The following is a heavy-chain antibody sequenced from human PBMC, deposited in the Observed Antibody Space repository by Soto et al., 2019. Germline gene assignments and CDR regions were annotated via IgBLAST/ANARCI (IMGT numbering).Heavy chain of an antibody. Sequence: EVQLLESGGGLAQPGGSLRLSCADSPFTFSSYAMSWVRQAPGKVLEWVSAVSGSGDSTYYADSVKGRFTISRDNSKNTLYLQMNSLRAEDTAGYNCAKGRASDCPGCTQDYWGQGTLVTVSS. CDR1: PFTFSSYA. CDR2: VSGSGDST. D-gene: IGHD2-21*02. CDR3: AKGRASDCPGCTQDY. J-gene: IGHJ4*02. V-gene: IGHV3-23*01.